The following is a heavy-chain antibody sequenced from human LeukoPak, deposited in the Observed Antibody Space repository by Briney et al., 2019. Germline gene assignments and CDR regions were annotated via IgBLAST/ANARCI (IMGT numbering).Heavy chain of an antibody. Sequence: GGSLRLSCAASGFTFSSYWMHWVRQAPGKGLVWVSRINSDGSSTSYADSVKGRFTISRDNAKNTLYLQMNSLRAEDTAVYYCARDHYDYVWGSYRYDYYNYYMDVWGKGTTVTISS. D-gene: IGHD3-16*02. CDR1: GFTFSSYW. CDR3: ARDHYDYVWGSYRYDYYNYYMDV. CDR2: INSDGSST. J-gene: IGHJ6*03. V-gene: IGHV3-74*01.